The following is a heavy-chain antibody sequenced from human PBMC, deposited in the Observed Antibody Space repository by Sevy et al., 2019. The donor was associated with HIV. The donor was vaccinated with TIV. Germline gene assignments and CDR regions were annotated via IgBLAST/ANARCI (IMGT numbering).Heavy chain of an antibody. CDR3: ARDRWETYRDLSSYGSNWFDP. D-gene: IGHD3-16*02. Sequence: SETLSLTCSVSGGSISSGDYYWNWIRQPAGQGLQWIGRIYTTGITNYNPSLKSRVTISLAGSKNQLSLKLTSVTAAETAVYYCARDRWETYRDLSSYGSNWFDPWGQGTLVTVSS. CDR2: IYTTGIT. CDR1: GGSISSGDYY. V-gene: IGHV4-61*02. J-gene: IGHJ5*02.